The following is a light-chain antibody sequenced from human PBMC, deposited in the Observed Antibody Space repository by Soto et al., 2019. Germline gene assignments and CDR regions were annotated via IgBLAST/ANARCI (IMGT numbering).Light chain of an antibody. CDR2: GAS. Sequence: DLQMTQSPSSVSASVGDRVTITCRASLDIRTSLAWYQQKPGKAPKLLIYGASNLQSGVPSRFSGSGSGTDFTLTISSLQPEDFVSYFCQQTDSYPLSFGGGTKVEIK. CDR1: LDIRTS. CDR3: QQTDSYPLS. J-gene: IGKJ4*01. V-gene: IGKV1-12*01.